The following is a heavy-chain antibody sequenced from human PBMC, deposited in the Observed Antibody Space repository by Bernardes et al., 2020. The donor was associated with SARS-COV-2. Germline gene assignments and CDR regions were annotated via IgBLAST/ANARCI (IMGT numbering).Heavy chain of an antibody. D-gene: IGHD3-3*01. CDR2: INPKSGVR. CDR3: ARVSNFLSGSGVDY. V-gene: IGHV1-2*02. CDR1: GYTFTGYY. Sequence: ASVKVSWKASGYTFTGYYIHWVRQAPGQGLEWMGWINPKSGVRSNAQRFKDRVAMTRDTSTSTAYMEMTRLTLDDTATYYCARVSNFLSGSGVDYWGQGTLVTVSS. J-gene: IGHJ4*02.